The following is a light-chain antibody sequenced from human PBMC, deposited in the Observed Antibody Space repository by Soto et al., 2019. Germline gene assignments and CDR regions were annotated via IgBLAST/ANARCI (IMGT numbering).Light chain of an antibody. CDR3: SSYAGSNNFV. CDR2: EVS. CDR1: SSDIGAYIY. Sequence: QSVLTQPPSASGSSGQSVTISCTGTSSDIGAYIYVSWYQQHPGKAPKLMISEVSRRPSGVPERFSGSKSGNTASLTVSGLQADDEAHYYCSSYAGSNNFVFGTGTKVTVL. V-gene: IGLV2-8*01. J-gene: IGLJ1*01.